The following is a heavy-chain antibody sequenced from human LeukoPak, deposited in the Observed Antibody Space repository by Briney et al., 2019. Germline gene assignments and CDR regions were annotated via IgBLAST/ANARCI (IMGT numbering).Heavy chain of an antibody. J-gene: IGHJ4*02. Sequence: GGSLRLSCAASGFTFSSYSMNWVCQAPGKGLEWVSSISSSSSYIYYAGSVKGRFTISRDNAKDSLYLQMNSLRAEDTAVYYCARLSPRGYFDYWGQGTLVTVSS. V-gene: IGHV3-21*01. D-gene: IGHD3-10*01. CDR3: ARLSPRGYFDY. CDR2: ISSSSSYI. CDR1: GFTFSSYS.